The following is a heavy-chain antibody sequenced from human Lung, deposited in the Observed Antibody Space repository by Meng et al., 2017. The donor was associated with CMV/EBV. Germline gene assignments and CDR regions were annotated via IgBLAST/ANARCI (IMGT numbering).Heavy chain of an antibody. J-gene: IGHJ5*02. V-gene: IGHV4-34*01. CDR2: INHSGST. Sequence: GSLRLSCAVYGGSFSGYYWSWIRQPPGKGLEWIGEINHSGSTNYNPSLKSRVTISVDTSKNQFSLKLSSVTAADTAVYYCASASSGWYNNWFDPWGQGNXVTVDS. CDR1: GGSFSGYY. CDR3: ASASSGWYNNWFDP. D-gene: IGHD6-19*01.